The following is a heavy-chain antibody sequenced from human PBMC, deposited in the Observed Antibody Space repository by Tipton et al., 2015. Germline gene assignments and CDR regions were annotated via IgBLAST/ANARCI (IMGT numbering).Heavy chain of an antibody. CDR3: ARYTAYGSGIYTYYFDY. CDR2: IFYRRST. D-gene: IGHD3-10*01. J-gene: IGHJ4*02. Sequence: TLSLTCNVSGGSISSYYWSWFRQPPGRGLEWIGYIFYRRSTNSNPSLKSRVTISVDTPKNQFSLKLSSVTAADTAVYYCARYTAYGSGIYTYYFDYWGQGTLVTVSS. V-gene: IGHV4-59*01. CDR1: GGSISSYY.